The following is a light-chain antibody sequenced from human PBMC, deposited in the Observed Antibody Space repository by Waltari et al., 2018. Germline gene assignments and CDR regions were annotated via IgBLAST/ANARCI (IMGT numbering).Light chain of an antibody. V-gene: IGLV1-40*01. CDR1: GSNLGAGSD. CDR3: QSSDTGLSGGV. J-gene: IGLJ3*02. CDR2: NNF. Sequence: QSVLTQPPSVSGAPGQRVTISCTVSGSNLGAGSDVHWYQHIPGTAPKVLIYNNFNRPLGVPDRFSGSKAGPSASLAIADLQSEDEGDYYCQSSDTGLSGGVFGGGTRLTVL.